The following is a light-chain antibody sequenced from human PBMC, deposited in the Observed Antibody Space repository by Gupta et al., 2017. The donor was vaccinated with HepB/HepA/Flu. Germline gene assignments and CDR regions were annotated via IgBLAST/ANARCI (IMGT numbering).Light chain of an antibody. CDR1: TSDVGGYNY. CDR3: SSYTSSSTLVV. J-gene: IGLJ2*01. Sequence: SALSQPAPASGTPAQSITIPCTRTTSDVGGYNYVSWYQQHPGKAPKLMIYDVNNRPSGVSNRFSGSKFGNTASLTISGLQAEDEADYYCSSYTSSSTLVVFGGGTKLTVL. V-gene: IGLV2-14*03. CDR2: DVN.